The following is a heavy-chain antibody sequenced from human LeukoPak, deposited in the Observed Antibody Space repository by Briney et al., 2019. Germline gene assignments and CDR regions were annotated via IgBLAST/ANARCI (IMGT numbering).Heavy chain of an antibody. V-gene: IGHV5-51*01. CDR1: GYSFTTYW. CDR2: IYPGDSDT. D-gene: IGHD2-8*02. J-gene: IGHJ4*02. CDR3: ARRVNTGYYFDH. Sequence: GESLKISCKGSGYSFTTYWIGWVRQMPGKGLECMGIIYPGDSDTTYSPSFQGQVTISADKSITTAYLHLSSLKASDTAIYYCARRVNTGYYFDHWGQGTLVTVSS.